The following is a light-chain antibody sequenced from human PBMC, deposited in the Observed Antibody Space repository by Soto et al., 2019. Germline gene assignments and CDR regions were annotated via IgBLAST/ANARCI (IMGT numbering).Light chain of an antibody. CDR2: DLY. V-gene: IGLV2-14*01. CDR1: SSDVGGYDY. CDR3: SSYATASTVV. Sequence: QSVLTQPASVSGSPGQSSTISCTGTSSDVGGYDYVSWFQQYAGKAPSLMLYDLYRRPSGVSYRFSVSKYGNTASLTISGLQAEEEADYYCSSYATASTVVFGGGTKVNVL. J-gene: IGLJ2*01.